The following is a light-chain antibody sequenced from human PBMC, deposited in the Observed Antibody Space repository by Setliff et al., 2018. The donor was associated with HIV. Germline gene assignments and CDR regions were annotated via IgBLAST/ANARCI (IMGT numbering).Light chain of an antibody. CDR3: QSYDKTLSGSI. V-gene: IGLV1-40*01. CDR1: SSNIGAGYD. Sequence: QSALTQPPSVSGAPGQRVTISCNGSSSNIGAGYDVHWYRHLPGTAPRLLISGGINRPSGVSDRFSGSKSATSVSLTITGLQPDDEGDYYCQSYDKTLSGSIFGGGTKVTVL. J-gene: IGLJ2*01. CDR2: GGI.